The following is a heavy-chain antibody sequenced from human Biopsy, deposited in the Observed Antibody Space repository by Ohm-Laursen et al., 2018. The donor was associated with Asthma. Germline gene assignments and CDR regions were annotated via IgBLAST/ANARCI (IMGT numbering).Heavy chain of an antibody. D-gene: IGHD4-23*01. CDR2: ISYDGGNK. CDR3: SRTHERWTSIQDDALDI. CDR1: GFTFSIYD. Sequence: SLRLSCAASGFTFSIYDIHWVRQAPGKGLEWVAVISYDGGNKFYGDSVKGRFTLSRDNSRNSLYLQMNSLRVEDTAIYYCSRTHERWTSIQDDALDIWGQGTMVIVSS. J-gene: IGHJ3*02. V-gene: IGHV3-30*03.